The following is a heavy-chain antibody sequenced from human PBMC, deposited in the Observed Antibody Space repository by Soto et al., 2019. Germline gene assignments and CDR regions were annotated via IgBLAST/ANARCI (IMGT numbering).Heavy chain of an antibody. V-gene: IGHV3-9*01. D-gene: IGHD2-2*01. CDR3: AKGGSSSWLRDGVDI. CDR2: ISRNSGSI. CDR1: GFIFDDYA. Sequence: EVQLVESGGGLVQPGRSLRLSCAASGFIFDDYAMHWVRQAPGKGLEWVSSISRNSGSIGYGDSVKGRFTLSRDNAKNSLYLEMNSLRAEDTALYYCAKGGSSSWLRDGVDIWGQGTMVTVSS. J-gene: IGHJ3*02.